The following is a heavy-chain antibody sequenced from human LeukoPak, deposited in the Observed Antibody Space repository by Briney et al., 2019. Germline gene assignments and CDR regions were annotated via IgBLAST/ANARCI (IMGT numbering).Heavy chain of an antibody. J-gene: IGHJ4*02. CDR2: ISGSGGST. Sequence: PGGSLRLSCAASGFTFSSYAMSWVRQAPGKGLEWVSAISGSGGSTYYADSVKGRFTISRDNSKNTLYLQMNSLRAEDTAIYYCAKAYYFDSSAFYRPRTPFDYWGQGTLVTVSS. CDR1: GFTFSSYA. V-gene: IGHV3-23*01. CDR3: AKAYYFDSSAFYRPRTPFDY. D-gene: IGHD3-22*01.